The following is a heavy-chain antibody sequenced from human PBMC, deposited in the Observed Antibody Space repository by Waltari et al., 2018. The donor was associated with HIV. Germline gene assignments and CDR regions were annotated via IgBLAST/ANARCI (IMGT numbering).Heavy chain of an antibody. CDR3: ARGVGSAYYFDH. D-gene: IGHD1-26*01. Sequence: EVQLVESGGGLVQPGGSLRLSCTASGFTFSSYWMHWVRQAPGKGLVWVSVINTDGSGTNYADSVKGRFTISRDNAKNTLYLQMNSLRAEDTAVYYCARGVGSAYYFDHWGHGTRVTVSS. CDR2: INTDGSGT. J-gene: IGHJ4*01. CDR1: GFTFSSYW. V-gene: IGHV3-74*01.